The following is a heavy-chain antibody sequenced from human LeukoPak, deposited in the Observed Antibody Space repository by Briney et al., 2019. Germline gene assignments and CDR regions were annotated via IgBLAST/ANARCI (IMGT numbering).Heavy chain of an antibody. D-gene: IGHD3-22*01. CDR1: GGSFSGYY. J-gene: IGHJ4*02. CDR2: INHSGST. V-gene: IGHV4-34*01. CDR3: AREPYYYDSRGYGRYFYY. Sequence: SETLSLTCAVYGGSFSGYYWSWIRQPPGKGLEWIGEINHSGSTNYNPSLKSRVTISVDTSKNQFSLKLSSVTAADTAVYYCAREPYYYDSRGYGRYFYYWGQETLPTVSS.